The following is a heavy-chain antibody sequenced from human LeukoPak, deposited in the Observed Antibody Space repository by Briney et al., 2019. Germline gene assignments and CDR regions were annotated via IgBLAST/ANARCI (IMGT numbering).Heavy chain of an antibody. CDR3: ARDRGHSGYGTYYYYMDV. CDR2: INSDGSCT. D-gene: IGHD5-12*01. Sequence: GESLKISCAASGFTFSSYWMHWVRQAPGKGLVWVSRINSDGSCTNYADSVKGRFTISRDNAKNTVYLQMNSLRADDTAVYYCARDRGHSGYGTYYYYMDVWGKGTTVTVSS. CDR1: GFTFSSYW. V-gene: IGHV3-74*01. J-gene: IGHJ6*03.